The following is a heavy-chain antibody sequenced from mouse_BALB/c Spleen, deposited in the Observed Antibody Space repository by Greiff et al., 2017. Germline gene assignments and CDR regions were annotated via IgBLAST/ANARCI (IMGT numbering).Heavy chain of an antibody. V-gene: IGHV1-63*01. CDR1: GYAFTNYW. CDR3: ARRGTNAMDY. D-gene: IGHD3-3*01. Sequence: QVQLQQSGAELVRPGTSVKISCKASGYAFTNYWLGWVKQRPGHGLEWIGDIYPGSGNTYYNEKFKGQATLTADKSSSTAYMQLSSLTSEDSAVYFCARRGTNAMDYWGQGTSVTVSS. CDR2: IYPGSGNT. J-gene: IGHJ4*01.